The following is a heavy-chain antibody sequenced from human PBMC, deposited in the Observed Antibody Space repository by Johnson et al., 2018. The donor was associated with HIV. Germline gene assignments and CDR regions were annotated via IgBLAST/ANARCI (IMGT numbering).Heavy chain of an antibody. CDR1: GFTVSTNY. CDR3: AKDAQGPLVRGAFDI. Sequence: EVQLVESGGGLVQPGGSLRLSCAVSGFTVSTNYMSWVRQTPGKGLEWVSLISWDGGSTYYADSVKGRFTISRDNSKNSLYLQMNSLRTEDTALYYCAKDAQGPLVRGAFDIWGQGTMVTVSS. D-gene: IGHD1-26*01. CDR2: ISWDGGST. J-gene: IGHJ3*02. V-gene: IGHV3-43*02.